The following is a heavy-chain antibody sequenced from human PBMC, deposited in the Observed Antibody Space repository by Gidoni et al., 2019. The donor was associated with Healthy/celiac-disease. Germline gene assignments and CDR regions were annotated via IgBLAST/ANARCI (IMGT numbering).Heavy chain of an antibody. D-gene: IGHD6-13*01. Sequence: QVQLVQSGAEVKKPGSSVKVSCKASGGTFSSYAISWVRQAPGQGLEWMGRIIPILGIANYAQKFQGRVTITADKSTSTAYMELSSLRSEDTAVYYCATVYSRREDFDYWGQGTLVTVSS. V-gene: IGHV1-69*04. CDR2: IIPILGIA. CDR1: GGTFSSYA. J-gene: IGHJ4*02. CDR3: ATVYSRREDFDY.